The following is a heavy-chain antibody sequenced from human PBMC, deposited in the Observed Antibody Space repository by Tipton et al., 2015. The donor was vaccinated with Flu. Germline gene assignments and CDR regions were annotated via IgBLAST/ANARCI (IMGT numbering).Heavy chain of an antibody. Sequence: TLSLTCAVSGDSISSDFYWAWIRQFPGKGLEWIGTVSRTGSTIYNPSLKSRLTVLLDTSKNQFSLRLSSVTAADTAVYYCARSRFPYYYYGMDIWGQGTTVTVSS. V-gene: IGHV4-38-2*01. CDR3: ARSRFPYYYYGMDI. D-gene: IGHD3-16*01. J-gene: IGHJ6*02. CDR2: VSRTGST. CDR1: GDSISSDFY.